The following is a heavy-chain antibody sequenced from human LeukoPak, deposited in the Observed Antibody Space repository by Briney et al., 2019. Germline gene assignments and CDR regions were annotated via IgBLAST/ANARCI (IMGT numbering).Heavy chain of an antibody. V-gene: IGHV1-8*01. CDR2: INPHSGKT. CDR3: ARLSSHYGDYKVDP. D-gene: IGHD4-17*01. CDR1: GYPFRNYD. Sequence: ASVKVSCKTSGYPFRNYDINWARQATGQGLEGMGWINPHSGKTGYAQKFQGRVTMTTDTSANTAYMDLSSLRSEDTAVYYCARLSSHYGDYKVDPWGQGTLVTVSS. J-gene: IGHJ5*02.